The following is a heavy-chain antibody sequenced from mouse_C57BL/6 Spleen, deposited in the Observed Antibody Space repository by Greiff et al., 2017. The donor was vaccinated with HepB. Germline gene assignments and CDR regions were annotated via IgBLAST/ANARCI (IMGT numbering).Heavy chain of an antibody. J-gene: IGHJ2*01. V-gene: IGHV5-6*02. CDR1: GFTFSSYG. Sequence: DVKLVESGGDLVKPGGSLKLSCAASGFTFSSYGMSWVRQTPDKRLEWVATISSGGSYTYYPDSVKGRFTISRDNAKNTLYLQMSSLKSEDTAMYYCARQLTGTVFDYWGQGTTLTVSS. D-gene: IGHD4-1*01. CDR3: ARQLTGTVFDY. CDR2: ISSGGSYT.